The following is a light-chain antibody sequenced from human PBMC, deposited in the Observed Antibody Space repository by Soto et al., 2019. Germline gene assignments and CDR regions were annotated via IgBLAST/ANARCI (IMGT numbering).Light chain of an antibody. CDR2: KAS. CDR1: QSVSSW. CDR3: QQYDSYSRT. Sequence: DIQMTQSPSTLSASVGDRVTITCRASQSVSSWLAWYQQKPGKAPKLLIYKASTLESGVPSRFSGSGSETEFTLTISSLQPDDFATYYCQQYDSYSRTFGQGTKVEI. J-gene: IGKJ1*01. V-gene: IGKV1-5*03.